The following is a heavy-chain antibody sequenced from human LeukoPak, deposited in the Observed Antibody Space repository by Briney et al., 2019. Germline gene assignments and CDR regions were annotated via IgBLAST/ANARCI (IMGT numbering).Heavy chain of an antibody. CDR2: IYYSGST. CDR3: ARGGIAVAGTVPLFDY. J-gene: IGHJ4*02. CDR1: GGSISSYY. V-gene: IGHV4-59*01. Sequence: PSETLSLTCTVSGGSISSYYWSWIRQPPGKGLEWIGYIYYSGSTNYNPSLKSRVTISVDTSKNQSSLKLSSVTAADTAVYYCARGGIAVAGTVPLFDYWGQGTLVTVSS. D-gene: IGHD6-19*01.